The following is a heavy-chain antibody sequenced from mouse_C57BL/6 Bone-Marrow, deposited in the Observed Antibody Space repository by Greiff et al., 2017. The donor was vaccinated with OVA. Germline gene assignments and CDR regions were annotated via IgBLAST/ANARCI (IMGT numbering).Heavy chain of an antibody. CDR1: GYTFTSYW. J-gene: IGHJ3*01. CDR2: IDPSDSAT. Sequence: QVQLQQPGAELVRPGSSVKLSCKASGYTFTSYWMHWVKQRPIQGLEWIGNIDPSDSATHYNQKFKDKATLTVDKSSSTAYMQLSSLTSEDSAVYYCALGYGKEFAYWGQGTLVTVSA. V-gene: IGHV1-52*01. CDR3: ALGYGKEFAY. D-gene: IGHD2-1*01.